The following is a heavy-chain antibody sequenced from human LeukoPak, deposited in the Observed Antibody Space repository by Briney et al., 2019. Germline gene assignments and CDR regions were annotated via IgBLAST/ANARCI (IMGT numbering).Heavy chain of an antibody. CDR1: GLTVSRTY. CDR3: GRGGRWELTDY. Sequence: GGSLRLSCAASGLTVSRTYMTWVRQASGKALEWLSVIYSGGDTNYADSVKGRFTISRDDSKNTLYLQLDSLRVEDTAVYFCGRGGRWELTDYWGQGTLVTVSS. V-gene: IGHV3-53*01. CDR2: IYSGGDT. J-gene: IGHJ4*02. D-gene: IGHD1-26*01.